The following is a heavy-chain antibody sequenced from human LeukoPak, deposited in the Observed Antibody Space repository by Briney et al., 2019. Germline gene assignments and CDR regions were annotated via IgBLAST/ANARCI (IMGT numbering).Heavy chain of an antibody. CDR2: IRSGGSTI. CDR1: GFTFSSYE. Sequence: GGSLRLSCGASGFTFSSYEMNWVRQAPGKGLEWVSYIRSGGSTIYYADSVKGRFTISRDNAKNSLYLQMNSLRAEDTAVYYCAELGITMIGGVWGKGTTVTVSS. D-gene: IGHD3-10*02. J-gene: IGHJ6*04. V-gene: IGHV3-48*03. CDR3: AELGITMIGGV.